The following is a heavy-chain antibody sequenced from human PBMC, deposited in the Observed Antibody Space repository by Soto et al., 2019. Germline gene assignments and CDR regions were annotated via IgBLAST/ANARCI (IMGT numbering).Heavy chain of an antibody. CDR3: ARDHMATSNYFDY. CDR1: GYTLTSYY. J-gene: IGHJ4*02. CDR2: VNLSGGRA. Sequence: PSVKVSCKASGYTLTSYYFHWVRQDPGQGLEWMGIVNLSGGRASYAQKFQGRVTMTRDTSTSTVYMELSSLRSEDTAVYYCARDHMATSNYFDYWGQGTLVTVSS. V-gene: IGHV1-46*01. D-gene: IGHD5-12*01.